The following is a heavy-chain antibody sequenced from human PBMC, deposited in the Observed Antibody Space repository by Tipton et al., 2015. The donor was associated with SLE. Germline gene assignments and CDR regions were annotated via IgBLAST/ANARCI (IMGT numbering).Heavy chain of an antibody. CDR3: ARGTGYFDS. D-gene: IGHD1-1*01. J-gene: IGHJ4*02. V-gene: IGHV4-34*01. Sequence: TLSLTCAVYGGSFSGYYWSWIRQPPGKGLEWIGEINHSGSTYYNPSLKSRVTISVDTSKNQFSLKLSSVTAADTAVYYCARGTGYFDSWGQGTLVTVSS. CDR2: INHSGST. CDR1: GGSFSGYY.